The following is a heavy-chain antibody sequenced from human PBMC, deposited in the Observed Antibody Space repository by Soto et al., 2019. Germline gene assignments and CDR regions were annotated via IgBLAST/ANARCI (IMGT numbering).Heavy chain of an antibody. V-gene: IGHV1-18*01. Sequence: GASVKVSCKASGYTFTSYGISWVRQAPGQGLEWMGWISAYNGNTNYAQKLQGRVTMTTDTSTSTAYMELRSLRSDDTAVYYCAREDYDSSGYYYFDYWGQGTLVTVSS. CDR3: AREDYDSSGYYYFDY. CDR2: ISAYNGNT. CDR1: GYTFTSYG. D-gene: IGHD3-22*01. J-gene: IGHJ4*02.